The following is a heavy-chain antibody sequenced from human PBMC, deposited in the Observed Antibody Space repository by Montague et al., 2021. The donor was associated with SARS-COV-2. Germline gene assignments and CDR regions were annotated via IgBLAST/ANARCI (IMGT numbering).Heavy chain of an antibody. CDR3: ARETMTADAFDI. J-gene: IGHJ3*02. Sequence: SETLSLTCTVSGASVGSSDWGWIRQSPGKGLEWIGYFYSVGRTDYNPSLKSRATISRDTSKNQFSLKVRSVTAADTAVYYCARETMTADAFDIWGQGIMVTVSS. D-gene: IGHD1-14*01. CDR2: FYSVGRT. CDR1: GASVGSSD. V-gene: IGHV4-59*02.